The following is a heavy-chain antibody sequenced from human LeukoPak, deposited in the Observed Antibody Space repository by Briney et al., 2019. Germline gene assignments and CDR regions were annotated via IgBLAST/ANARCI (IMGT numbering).Heavy chain of an antibody. Sequence: ASVKVSCKASGYTFTSYGISWVRQAPGQGLEWMGWISAYNGNTNYAQKFQGRVTITADKSTSTAYMELSSLRSEDTAVYYCATARPQQLANAFDIWGQGTMVTVSS. CDR2: ISAYNGNT. CDR1: GYTFTSYG. J-gene: IGHJ3*02. V-gene: IGHV1-18*01. CDR3: ATARPQQLANAFDI. D-gene: IGHD6-13*01.